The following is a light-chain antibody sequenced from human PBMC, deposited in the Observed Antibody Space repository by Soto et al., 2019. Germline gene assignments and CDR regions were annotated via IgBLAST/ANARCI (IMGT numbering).Light chain of an antibody. CDR1: QSVLYSSNNKNY. CDR2: WAS. Sequence: IVMTQSPDSLAVSLGERATINCKSSQSVLYSSNNKNYLAWYRQKPGQPPKLLIYWASIRESGVPDRISGSGSGTDFTLTISSLQAVDVAVYYCQQYYSTPPYTFGQGTKLEIK. J-gene: IGKJ2*01. V-gene: IGKV4-1*01. CDR3: QQYYSTPPYT.